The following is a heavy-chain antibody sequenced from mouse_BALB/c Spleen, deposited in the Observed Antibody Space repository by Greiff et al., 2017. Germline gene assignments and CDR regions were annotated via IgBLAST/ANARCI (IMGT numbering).Heavy chain of an antibody. D-gene: IGHD1-1*01. V-gene: IGHV1-7*01. CDR1: GYTFTSYW. Sequence: QVQLQQSGAELAKPGASVKMSCKASGYTFTSYWMHWVKQRPGQGLEWIGYINPSTGYTEYNQKFKDKATLTADKSSSTAYMQLSSLTSEDSAVYYCARNYYGSSSFAYWGQGTLVTVSA. CDR2: INPSTGYT. J-gene: IGHJ3*01. CDR3: ARNYYGSSSFAY.